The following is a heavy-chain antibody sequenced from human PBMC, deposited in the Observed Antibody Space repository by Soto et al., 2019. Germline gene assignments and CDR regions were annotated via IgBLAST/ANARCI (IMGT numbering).Heavy chain of an antibody. CDR2: LKSDNGGA. Sequence: QVQLVQSGAEVKPPGASVQVSWEASGYSFTGHYMHWVRQVSGKPLDYLGWLKSDNGGAYYAPKLQGRVTFTRDTSTTTAYMELSGLRSGDTAVYFCARDLCPLGSGSPCPTYGLDVWGQGTTVTVSS. V-gene: IGHV1-2*02. CDR3: ARDLCPLGSGSPCPTYGLDV. D-gene: IGHD3-10*01. J-gene: IGHJ6*02. CDR1: GYSFTGHY.